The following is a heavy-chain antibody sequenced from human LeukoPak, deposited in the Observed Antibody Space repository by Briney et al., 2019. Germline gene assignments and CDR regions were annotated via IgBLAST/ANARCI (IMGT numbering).Heavy chain of an antibody. Sequence: SETLSLTCTVSGGSISSYYWSWIRQPAGKGLEWIGRIYTSGSTNYNPSLKSRVTMSVDTSKNQFSLKLSSVTAADTAVYYCARGGAWGATRGAFDIWGQGTMVTVSS. CDR3: ARGGAWGATRGAFDI. J-gene: IGHJ3*02. CDR1: GGSISSYY. D-gene: IGHD1-26*01. CDR2: IYTSGST. V-gene: IGHV4-4*07.